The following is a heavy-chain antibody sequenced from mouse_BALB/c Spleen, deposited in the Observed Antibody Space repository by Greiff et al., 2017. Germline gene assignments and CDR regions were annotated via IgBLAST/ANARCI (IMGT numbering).Heavy chain of an antibody. V-gene: IGHV5-6-3*01. CDR1: GFTFSSYG. Sequence: EVKVVESGGGLVQPGGSLKLSCAASGFTFSSYGMSWVRQTPDKRLELVATINSNGGSTYYPDSVKGRFTISRDNAKNTLYLQMSSLKSEDTAMYYCARCISRGYYFDYWGQGTTLTVSS. J-gene: IGHJ2*01. CDR3: ARCISRGYYFDY. CDR2: INSNGGST.